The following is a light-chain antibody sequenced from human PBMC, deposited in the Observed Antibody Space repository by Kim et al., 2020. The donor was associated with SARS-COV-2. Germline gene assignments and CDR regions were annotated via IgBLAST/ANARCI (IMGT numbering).Light chain of an antibody. CDR1: SSNVGLHF. CDR2: DVY. J-gene: IGLJ3*02. CDR3: ATWDVSLNGWV. V-gene: IGLV1-44*01. Sequence: GQRVTISCSGSSSNVGLHFVNWFQQLPGTAPKVFIYDVYQRPSGVPDRFSGSRSGTSASLAISGLQSEDEADYYCATWDVSLNGWVFGGGTKLTVL.